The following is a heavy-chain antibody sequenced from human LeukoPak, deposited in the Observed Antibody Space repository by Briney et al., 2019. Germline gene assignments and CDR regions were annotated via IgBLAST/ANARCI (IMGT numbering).Heavy chain of an antibody. CDR2: VSYDGSNK. CDR3: AREVGSVYFDY. V-gene: IGHV3-33*01. Sequence: QPGRSLRLSCTASGSRFSSYGIHCVRQTPGKGLEWVALVSYDGSNKDYADSVKGRFTISRDNSKNTVYLQINSLRAEDTAVYYCAREVGSVYFDYWGQGTLVTVSS. CDR1: GSRFSSYG. D-gene: IGHD3-10*01. J-gene: IGHJ4*02.